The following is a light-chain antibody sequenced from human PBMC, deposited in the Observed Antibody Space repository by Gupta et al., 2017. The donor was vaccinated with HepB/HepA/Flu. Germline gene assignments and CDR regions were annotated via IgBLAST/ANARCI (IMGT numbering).Light chain of an antibody. J-gene: IGKJ4*01. CDR1: QSVSSN. Sequence: EIVMTQSPATLSVSPGERATLSCRASQSVSSNLAWYQQKPGQAPRLLIYGASTRDTGIPARFSGSGYGTEFTLTISSLQSEDFAVYYCQQYNTWPPITFGGGTKVEIK. CDR3: QQYNTWPPIT. CDR2: GAS. V-gene: IGKV3-15*01.